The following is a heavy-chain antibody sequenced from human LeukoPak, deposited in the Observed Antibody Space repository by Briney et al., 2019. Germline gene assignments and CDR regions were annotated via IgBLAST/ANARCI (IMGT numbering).Heavy chain of an antibody. V-gene: IGHV4-59*01. CDR1: GGSISSYY. CDR3: ARVHYYGSWQSSHFDY. Sequence: SETLSLTCTVSGGSISSYYWSWIRQPPGKGLEWIGYINYSGSTKYYPSLKSRVTISVDTSKNQFSLQLTSATAADTAVYFCARVHYYGSWQSSHFDYWGQGSLVTVSS. J-gene: IGHJ4*02. CDR2: INYSGST. D-gene: IGHD3-10*01.